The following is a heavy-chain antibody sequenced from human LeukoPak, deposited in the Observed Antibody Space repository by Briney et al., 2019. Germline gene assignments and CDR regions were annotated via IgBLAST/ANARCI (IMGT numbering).Heavy chain of an antibody. V-gene: IGHV3-23*01. D-gene: IGHD2-21*01. CDR1: GFTFRSHA. J-gene: IGHJ4*02. CDR2: IYENGGTT. Sequence: GTSLRLSCVGSGFTFRSHAMSWVRQAPEKGLEFVSGIYENGGTTYYADSVKGRFSISRDNSKNTLYLQMDSLRGEDTAVYYCAKDFRIGYSAHFDYWGQGALVTVSS. CDR3: AKDFRIGYSAHFDY.